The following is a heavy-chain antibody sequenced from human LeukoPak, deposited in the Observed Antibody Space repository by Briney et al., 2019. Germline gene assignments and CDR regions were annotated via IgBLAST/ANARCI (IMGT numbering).Heavy chain of an antibody. CDR3: VKDGYCSSASCYAGHWFDA. D-gene: IGHD2-2*03. J-gene: IGHJ5*02. V-gene: IGHV3-30*02. CDR2: IRFDESDK. Sequence: PGGSLRLSCIASGFTFSNYGMHWVRQAPGKGLDWVAFIRFDESDKYYADFVKGRFTISRDNSKNTVYLQMNSLRPEDTAVYYCVKDGYCSSASCYAGHWFDAWGQGTLVTVSS. CDR1: GFTFSNYG.